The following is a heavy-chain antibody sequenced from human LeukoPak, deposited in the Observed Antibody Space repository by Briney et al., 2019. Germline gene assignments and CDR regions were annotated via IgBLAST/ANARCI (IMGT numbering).Heavy chain of an antibody. CDR1: GFTFADYA. CDR3: TRDRGYSYSWYFDS. D-gene: IGHD5-18*01. J-gene: IGHJ4*02. Sequence: PGGSLRLSXTTSGFTFADYAMSWVRQAPGKGLEWVGFIRSKTYGGTTEYAASVKGRFTISRDDSKSIAYLQVNSLISEDTAVYYCTRDRGYSYSWYFDSWGQGTLVTVSS. CDR2: IRSKTYGGTT. V-gene: IGHV3-49*04.